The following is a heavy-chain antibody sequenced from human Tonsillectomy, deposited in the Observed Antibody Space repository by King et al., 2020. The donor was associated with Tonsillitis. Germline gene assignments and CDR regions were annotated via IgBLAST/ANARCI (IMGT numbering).Heavy chain of an antibody. CDR1: GFTFSSFA. CDR2: ICVSGVST. Sequence: VQLVESGGGLVQRGGSLRLSCAASGFTFSSFAMSWVRQSPGKGLEWVSGICVSGVSTYSTDSVKCRFTISRDYSKSTLYLQMNSLRAEDTAVYYCAKDKVATMARDAFDFWGQGTTVSVAS. J-gene: IGHJ3*01. V-gene: IGHV3-23*04. D-gene: IGHD5-12*01. CDR3: AKDKVATMARDAFDF.